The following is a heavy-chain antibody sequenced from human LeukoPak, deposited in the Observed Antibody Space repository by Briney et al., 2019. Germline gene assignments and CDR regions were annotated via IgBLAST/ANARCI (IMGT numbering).Heavy chain of an antibody. CDR2: INPNSGGA. CDR1: GYTFTSYY. V-gene: IGHV1-2*02. D-gene: IGHD2-15*01. CDR3: VREGYCSGGSCLDF. Sequence: EASVKVSCKASGYTFTSYYMHWVRQAPGQGLEWMGWINPNSGGANYAQKFQGRVTMTRDTSISTAYMELSRLRSDDTAVYYCVREGYCSGGSCLDFWGQGTLVTVSS. J-gene: IGHJ4*02.